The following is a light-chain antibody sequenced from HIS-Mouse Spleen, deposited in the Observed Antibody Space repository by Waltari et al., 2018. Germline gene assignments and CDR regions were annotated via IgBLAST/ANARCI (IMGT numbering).Light chain of an antibody. Sequence: EIVMTQSPATLTVSPGERDTLSCRASQSVSSKLAWYQQKPGQAPTLLIYGASTRATGIPARFSGSGSGTEFTLTISSMQSEDFAVYYCQQYNNWPRTFGQGTKVEIK. CDR3: QQYNNWPRT. J-gene: IGKJ1*01. CDR1: QSVSSK. CDR2: GAS. V-gene: IGKV3-15*01.